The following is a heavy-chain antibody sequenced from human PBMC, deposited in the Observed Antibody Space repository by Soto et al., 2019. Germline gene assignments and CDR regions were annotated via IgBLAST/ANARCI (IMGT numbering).Heavy chain of an antibody. Sequence: APVKVSCKASSYTFANLYIHWVRQAPGQRLEWMGMISPSGAGTTYAQSFQGRFTMTRDTSTNTVYMQLSSLTSEDTAVYYCARHFGVIRDYFYYYGMDIWGQGTSVTVSS. CDR3: ARHFGVIRDYFYYYGMDI. CDR2: ISPSGAGT. CDR1: SYTFANLY. V-gene: IGHV1-46*01. J-gene: IGHJ6*02. D-gene: IGHD3-3*01.